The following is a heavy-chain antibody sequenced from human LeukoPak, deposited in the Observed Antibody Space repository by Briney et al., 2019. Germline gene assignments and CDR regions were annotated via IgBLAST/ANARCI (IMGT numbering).Heavy chain of an antibody. Sequence: GGSLRLSCAASGFSFSSYTMNWLRQAPGKGLEWVSSIRTNNYRYGAGSVKGRFTISRDNAKNSLFLQVDSLRAEDTAVYYCARDGHFDFWGQGTLVTVSS. J-gene: IGHJ4*02. D-gene: IGHD3/OR15-3a*01. CDR1: GFSFSSYT. CDR3: ARDGHFDF. CDR2: IRTNNYR. V-gene: IGHV3-21*01.